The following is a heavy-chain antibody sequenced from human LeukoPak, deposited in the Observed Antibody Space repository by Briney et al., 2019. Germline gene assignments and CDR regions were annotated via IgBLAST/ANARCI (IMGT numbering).Heavy chain of an antibody. Sequence: GGSLRLSCAASGFIFSNYGMHWVRQAPGKGLEWVAFIRYDGSNKYYADSVKGRFTISRDNSKNTLYLQMNSLRAEDTAVYYCARESSGPFRYFDYWGQGTLVTVSS. CDR2: IRYDGSNK. V-gene: IGHV3-30*02. CDR1: GFIFSNYG. D-gene: IGHD3-22*01. J-gene: IGHJ4*02. CDR3: ARESSGPFRYFDY.